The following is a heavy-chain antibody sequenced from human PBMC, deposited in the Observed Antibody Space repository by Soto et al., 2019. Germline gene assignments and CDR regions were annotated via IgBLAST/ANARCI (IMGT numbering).Heavy chain of an antibody. D-gene: IGHD2-15*01. V-gene: IGHV1-18*01. J-gene: IGHJ6*02. Sequence: QVQLVQSGAEVKKPGASVKVSCKASGYTFTTYGITWVRQAPGQGLEWMGWISAYTGNTNFAQKLQGRVTMTTDTXXSTAYMELRSLRSDDTAVYYCARLLQGPSYYGMDVWGQGTTVTVSS. CDR3: ARLLQGPSYYGMDV. CDR1: GYTFTTYG. CDR2: ISAYTGNT.